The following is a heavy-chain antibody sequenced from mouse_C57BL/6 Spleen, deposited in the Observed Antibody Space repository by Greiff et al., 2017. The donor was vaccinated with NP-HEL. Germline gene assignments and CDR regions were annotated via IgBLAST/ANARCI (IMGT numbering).Heavy chain of an antibody. V-gene: IGHV1-85*01. J-gene: IGHJ3*01. CDR2: IYPRDGST. Sequence: QVQLQQSGPELVKPGASVKLSCKASGYTFTSYDINWVKQRPGQGLEWIGWIYPRDGSTKYNEKFKGKATLTVDTSSSTAYMELHSLTSEDSAVYFCAREGPGYYGNYAWFAYWGQGTLVTVSA. CDR3: AREGPGYYGNYAWFAY. D-gene: IGHD2-1*01. CDR1: GYTFTSYD.